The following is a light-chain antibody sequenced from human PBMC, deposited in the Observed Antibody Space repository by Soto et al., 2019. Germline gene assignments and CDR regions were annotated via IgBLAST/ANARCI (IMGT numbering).Light chain of an antibody. CDR2: AAS. J-gene: IGKJ2*01. CDR3: QHYNNWPPYT. Sequence: EVVMTQSPVTLSVSPGERAMLSCRASQSVRSNLAWYQQKPGQAPRLLIYAASTRATGVPARFSGSWSGTEFTLTISSLQSEDFAVYYCQHYNNWPPYTFGQGTKLEI. CDR1: QSVRSN. V-gene: IGKV3-15*01.